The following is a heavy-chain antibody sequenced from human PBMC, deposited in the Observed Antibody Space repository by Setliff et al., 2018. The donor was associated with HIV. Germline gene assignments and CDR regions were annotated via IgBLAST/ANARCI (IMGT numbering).Heavy chain of an antibody. V-gene: IGHV1-18*01. CDR1: GYNFINYG. D-gene: IGHD1-26*01. J-gene: IGHJ5*02. Sequence: GASVKVSCKASGYNFINYGISWVRQAPGQGLEWMGWISAYNGNTDYAPRLLGRVTMTTDTFTSTAYTELRSLSSDDTAVYYCARARLQGIVTAVGPRDNCLDPWGQGTRVTVSS. CDR3: ARARLQGIVTAVGPRDNCLDP. CDR2: ISAYNGNT.